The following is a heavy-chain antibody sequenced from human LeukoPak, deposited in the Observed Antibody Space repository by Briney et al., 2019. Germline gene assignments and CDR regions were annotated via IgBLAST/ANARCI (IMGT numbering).Heavy chain of an antibody. Sequence: GGSLRLSCAASGFTFSSYAMSWVRQAPGKGMEWVSAIRGSGGSTYYADSVKGRFTISRDNSKNTLYLQMNSLRAEDTAVYYCAKEGGYSSGWFTGWGQGTLVTVSS. V-gene: IGHV3-23*01. CDR2: IRGSGGST. CDR1: GFTFSSYA. J-gene: IGHJ4*02. CDR3: AKEGGYSSGWFTG. D-gene: IGHD6-19*01.